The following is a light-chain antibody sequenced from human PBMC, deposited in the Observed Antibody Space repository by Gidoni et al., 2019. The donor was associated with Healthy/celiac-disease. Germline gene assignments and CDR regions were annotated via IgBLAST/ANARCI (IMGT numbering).Light chain of an antibody. CDR2: QDS. CDR3: QAWDSSTAQV. CDR1: KLGDKY. J-gene: IGLJ2*01. Sequence: YELTQPPAVSVSPGQTASITCSGDKLGDKYACWYQQKPGQSPVLVIYQDSKRPSGIPWRFSGSNSGNTATLTISGTQAMDEADYYCQAWDSSTAQVFGGGTKLTVL. V-gene: IGLV3-1*01.